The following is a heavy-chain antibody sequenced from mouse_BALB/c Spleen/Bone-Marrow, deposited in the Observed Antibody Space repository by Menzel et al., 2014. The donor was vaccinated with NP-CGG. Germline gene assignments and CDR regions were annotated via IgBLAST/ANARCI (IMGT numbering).Heavy chain of an antibody. CDR1: GYTFTNYW. D-gene: IGHD1-1*01. Sequence: VKLVESGAELVKPGASVKLSCEASGYTFTNYWMHWVNQRPGQGLEWIGEINPTNGRSNYNEKFKSKATLAVDKSSSTAHMQLSSLTSEDSAVYYCARRGDYYGAMDYWGQGTSVAVSS. CDR3: ARRGDYYGAMDY. CDR2: INPTNGRS. J-gene: IGHJ4*01. V-gene: IGHV1S81*02.